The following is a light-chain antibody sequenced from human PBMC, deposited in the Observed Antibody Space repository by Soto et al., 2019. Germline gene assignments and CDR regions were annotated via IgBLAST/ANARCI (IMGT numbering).Light chain of an antibody. CDR1: SSDVGGYNF. Sequence: QSVLTQPASVSGSPGQSITISCTGTSSDVGGYNFVSWYQQHPDKAPQLMLYDVTNRPSGVSNRFSGSKSGNTASLTISGLQAEEDADYYCRSYTSISTYVFGTGTKLTV. V-gene: IGLV2-14*01. J-gene: IGLJ1*01. CDR2: DVT. CDR3: RSYTSISTYV.